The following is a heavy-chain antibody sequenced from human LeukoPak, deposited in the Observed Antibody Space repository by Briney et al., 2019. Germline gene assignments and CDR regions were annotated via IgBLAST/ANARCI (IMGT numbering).Heavy chain of an antibody. Sequence: ASVKVSCKASGDTFTSYYMRWVRQAPGQGLEWMGIINPSGGSTSYAQKFQGRVTMTRDMSTSTVYMELSSLRSEDTAVYYCARDGQRGYSYGNWLDPWGQGTLVTVSS. J-gene: IGHJ5*02. CDR1: GDTFTSYY. V-gene: IGHV1-46*01. D-gene: IGHD5-18*01. CDR3: ARDGQRGYSYGNWLDP. CDR2: INPSGGST.